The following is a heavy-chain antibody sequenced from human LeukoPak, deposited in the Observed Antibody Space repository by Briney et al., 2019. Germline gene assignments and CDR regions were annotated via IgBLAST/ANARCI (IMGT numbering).Heavy chain of an antibody. V-gene: IGHV3-23*01. CDR3: AKDMNYYDSSGKDY. CDR1: GFTFSSYG. D-gene: IGHD3-22*01. Sequence: GGSLRLSCAASGFTFSSYGMSWVRQAPGKGLEWVSAISGSGGSTYYADSVKGRFTISRDNSKNTLYLQMNSLRAEDTALYYCAKDMNYYDSSGKDYWGQGTLVTVSS. J-gene: IGHJ4*02. CDR2: ISGSGGST.